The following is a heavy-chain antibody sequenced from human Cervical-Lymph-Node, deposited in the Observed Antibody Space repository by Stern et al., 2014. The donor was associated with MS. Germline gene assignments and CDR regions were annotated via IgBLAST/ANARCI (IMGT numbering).Heavy chain of an antibody. D-gene: IGHD5-24*01. CDR1: GVSLTSSGMR. V-gene: IGHV2-70*04. CDR3: ARILLGHNSDAFDI. J-gene: IGHJ3*02. CDR2: IDWDGDK. Sequence: VTLRESGPALVKPTQNLRMSCTFSGVSLTSSGMRVSWIREPTGKDLEWVGRIDWDGDKFYSTSLKTRLTISKDTSENRVVLTMTNMDPVDTATYYCARILLGHNSDAFDIWGQGTMVTVSS.